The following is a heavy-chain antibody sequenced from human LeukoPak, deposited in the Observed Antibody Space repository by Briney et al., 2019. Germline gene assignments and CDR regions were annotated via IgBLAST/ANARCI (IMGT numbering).Heavy chain of an antibody. V-gene: IGHV4-39*07. Sequence: GSLRLSCVASGFTFNNYALTWVRQAPGKGLEWIGSIYYSGSTYYNPSLKSRVTMSLDTSKNQFSLRLNSVTAADTAVYYCARDRPGGSSFDYWGQGTLVTVSS. J-gene: IGHJ4*02. CDR2: IYYSGST. CDR1: GFTFNNYA. D-gene: IGHD2-2*01. CDR3: ARDRPGGSSFDY.